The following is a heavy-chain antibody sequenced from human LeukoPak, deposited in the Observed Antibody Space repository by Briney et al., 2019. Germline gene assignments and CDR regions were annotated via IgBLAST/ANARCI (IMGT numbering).Heavy chain of an antibody. CDR2: TYYRSKWYN. CDR1: GDSVSSNNGA. V-gene: IGHV6-1*01. Sequence: SQTLSLTCDISGDSVSSNNGAWNWIRQSPSRGLEWLGRTYYRSKWYNDYVGSLNGRITISPDASKNQFSLHLNSVTPEVTAVYYCARNLGNTGWYTFDYWGQGILVTVSS. J-gene: IGHJ4*02. D-gene: IGHD6-19*01. CDR3: ARNLGNTGWYTFDY.